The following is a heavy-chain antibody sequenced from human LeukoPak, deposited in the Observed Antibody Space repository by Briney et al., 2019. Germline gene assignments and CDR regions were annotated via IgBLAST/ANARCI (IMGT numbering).Heavy chain of an antibody. CDR3: ARIGVIGDYEEVDY. D-gene: IGHD4-17*01. CDR2: IIPILGIA. V-gene: IGHV1-69*02. CDR1: GGTFSGYT. J-gene: IGHJ4*02. Sequence: ASVKVSCKASGGTFSGYTISWVRQAPGRGLEWMGRIIPILGIANYAQKFQGRVTITADKSTSTAYMELSSLRSEDTAVYYCARIGVIGDYEEVDYWGQGTLVTVSS.